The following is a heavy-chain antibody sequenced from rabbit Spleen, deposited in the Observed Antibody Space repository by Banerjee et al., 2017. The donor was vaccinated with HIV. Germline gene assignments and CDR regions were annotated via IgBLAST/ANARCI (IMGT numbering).Heavy chain of an antibody. CDR1: GFSFSSSYW. Sequence: QSLEESGGDLVKPGASLTLTCTASGFSFSSSYWICWVRQAPGKGLEWIGYIDPVFGITNYANSVKGRFTISRDNAQNTVFLQLNSLTAADTASYFCVKEVAVKFNLWGPGTLVTVS. CDR3: VKEVAVKFNL. J-gene: IGHJ4*01. V-gene: IGHV1S40*01. D-gene: IGHD4-1*01. CDR2: IDPVFGIT.